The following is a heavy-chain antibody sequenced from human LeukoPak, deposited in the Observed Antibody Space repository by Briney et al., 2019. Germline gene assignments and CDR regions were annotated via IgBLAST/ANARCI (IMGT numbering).Heavy chain of an antibody. V-gene: IGHV3-74*01. Sequence: GGSLRLSCAASGFTFSSYWMHWVRQAPGKGLVWVSRINSDGSSTSYADSVKGRFTISRDNAKNSLYLQMNSLRAEDTAVYYCARAYGFSSGYMGLWGQGTLVTVSS. CDR3: ARAYGFSSGYMGL. CDR2: INSDGSST. D-gene: IGHD3-22*01. CDR1: GFTFSSYW. J-gene: IGHJ4*02.